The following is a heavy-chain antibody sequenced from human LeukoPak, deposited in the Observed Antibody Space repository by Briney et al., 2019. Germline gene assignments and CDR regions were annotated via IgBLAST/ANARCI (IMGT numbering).Heavy chain of an antibody. V-gene: IGHV3-33*01. J-gene: IGHJ5*02. D-gene: IGHD3-16*01. Sequence: GGSLRLSCVASGFSFNSYAMHWVRHTPGKGLEWVATIWHDGSDHRYVDSVRGRFTISRDNSKDTVYLQMNGLRAEDSAIYYCARGGTTGNRFDPWGQGILVTVSS. CDR3: ARGGTTGNRFDP. CDR1: GFSFNSYA. CDR2: IWHDGSDH.